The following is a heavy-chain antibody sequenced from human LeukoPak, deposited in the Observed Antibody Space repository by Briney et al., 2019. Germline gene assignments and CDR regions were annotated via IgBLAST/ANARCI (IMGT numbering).Heavy chain of an antibody. V-gene: IGHV3-9*01. J-gene: IGHJ6*02. CDR1: GFMFDDYA. D-gene: IGHD6-13*01. CDR2: LSWNSGSI. Sequence: GGSLRLSCTASGFMFDDYAMHWVRQAPGKGLEWVSGLSWNSGSIGYADSVKGRFTISRDNAKKSLYLQMNSLRAEDTALYYCAKGGSWYNAYYGRDVWGQGTTVTVSS. CDR3: AKGGSWYNAYYGRDV.